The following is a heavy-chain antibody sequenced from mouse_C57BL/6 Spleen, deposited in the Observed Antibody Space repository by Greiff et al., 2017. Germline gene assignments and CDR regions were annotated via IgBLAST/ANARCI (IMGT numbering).Heavy chain of an antibody. CDR2: INPNNGGT. CDR1: GYTFTDYY. J-gene: IGHJ4*01. V-gene: IGHV1-26*01. Sequence: VQLQQSGPELVKPGASVKISCKASGYTFTDYYMNWVKQSHGKSLEWIGDINPNNGGTSYNQKFKGKATLTVAKSSSTAYMELRSLTSEDSAVYYCARSYYYGSSWDAMDYWGQGTSVTVSS. D-gene: IGHD1-1*01. CDR3: ARSYYYGSSWDAMDY.